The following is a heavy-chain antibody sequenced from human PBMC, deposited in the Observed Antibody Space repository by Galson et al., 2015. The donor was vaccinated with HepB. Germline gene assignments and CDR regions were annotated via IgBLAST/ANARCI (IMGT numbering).Heavy chain of an antibody. CDR2: MNPRDGST. D-gene: IGHD3-22*01. J-gene: IGHJ4*02. CDR3: ARGVSTYYFDSSGYLVDY. V-gene: IGHV1-46*02. CDR1: GYTFNNYY. Sequence: SVKVSCKASGYTFNNYYIHWVRQAPGQGLEWMGIMNPRDGSTTYAQRFQGTVTMTRDTSTSRAHMELRSLRSDDTAVYFCARGVSTYYFDSSGYLVDYWGQGTLLTVSS.